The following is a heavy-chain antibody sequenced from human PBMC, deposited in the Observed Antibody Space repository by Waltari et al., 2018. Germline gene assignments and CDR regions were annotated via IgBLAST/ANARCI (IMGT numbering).Heavy chain of an antibody. CDR1: GGSISDSYS. J-gene: IGHJ4*02. CDR3: ARCYYGSGYPDFDY. Sequence: QVQLQESGPGLVKPSETLSLTCAVSGGSISDSYSWNWIRQPPGKGLEWIGNIYGNSASTYYNPSLKSRVTISKDTSKNQFFLKLSSVTAADTAVYYCARCYYGSGYPDFDYWGQGVLVTVSS. D-gene: IGHD3-22*01. CDR2: IYGNSAST. V-gene: IGHV4-38-2*01.